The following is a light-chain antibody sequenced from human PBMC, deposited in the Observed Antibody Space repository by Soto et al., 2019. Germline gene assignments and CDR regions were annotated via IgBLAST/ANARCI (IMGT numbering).Light chain of an antibody. CDR2: GNS. V-gene: IGLV1-40*01. CDR3: QSYDSSLSGYVV. Sequence: QSVLTQPPSVSGAPGQRVTISCTGSSSNIGAGYAVHWYQQLPGTAPKLLIYGNSNRPSGVPDRFSGSKPGTSASLAITGLQAEDEADYYCQSYDSSLSGYVVFGGGTKLTVL. J-gene: IGLJ2*01. CDR1: SSNIGAGYA.